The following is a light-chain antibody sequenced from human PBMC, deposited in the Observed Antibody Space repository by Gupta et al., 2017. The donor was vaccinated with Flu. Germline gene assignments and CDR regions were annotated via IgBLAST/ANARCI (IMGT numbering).Light chain of an antibody. V-gene: IGKV3-20*01. CDR2: EAS. Sequence: DIVLTQSPGTLSLSPGERATLSCRASQSVTSKLVWYQQKPGQAPRLLIYEASTRATGIPDRFSDSGSGTDFTLTISRLEPEDFAAYYCLQDYFPPRTFGQGTKVEIK. J-gene: IGKJ2*02. CDR1: QSVTSK. CDR3: LQDYFPPRT.